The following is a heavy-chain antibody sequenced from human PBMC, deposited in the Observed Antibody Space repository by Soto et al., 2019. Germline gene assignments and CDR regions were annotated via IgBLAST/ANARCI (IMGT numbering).Heavy chain of an antibody. CDR2: VNAYNGNT. CDR3: AREAVSGRTGFDY. D-gene: IGHD6-19*01. V-gene: IGHV1-18*01. CDR1: GYTFTSYG. Sequence: QVQLVQSGAEVKKPGASVKVSCKASGYTFTSYGISWVRQAPGQGLEWMGWVNAYNGNTNYAQKFXXRXPMTTDTSTSTAYMELRSLRSDDTAVYYCAREAVSGRTGFDYWGQGTLVTVSS. J-gene: IGHJ4*02.